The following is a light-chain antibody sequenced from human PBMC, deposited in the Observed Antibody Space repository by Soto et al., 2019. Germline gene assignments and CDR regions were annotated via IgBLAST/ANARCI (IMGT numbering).Light chain of an antibody. Sequence: DIQITQSPATLSAHVGDRVTITCRASQSISSWLAWYQQKPGKAPELLIYKASSLESGVPSRFSGSGSGTEFTLAISSLQPDDFATYYCQQYNSYSPITFGQGTRLEIK. CDR2: KAS. J-gene: IGKJ5*01. CDR1: QSISSW. CDR3: QQYNSYSPIT. V-gene: IGKV1-5*03.